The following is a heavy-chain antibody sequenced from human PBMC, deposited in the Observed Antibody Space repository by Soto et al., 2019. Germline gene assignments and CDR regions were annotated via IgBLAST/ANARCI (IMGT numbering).Heavy chain of an antibody. CDR2: INPNSGVT. CDR1: GYTLAAHY. D-gene: IGHD2-21*01. CDR3: ARGGVVVANLFDP. J-gene: IGHJ5*02. V-gene: IGHV1-2*02. Sequence: GASGMVCCKDPGYTLAAHYMHCGRQAPGQGLEWMGWINPNSGVTNYAQKFQGRVTMTRDTSISTVYMDLSSLISDDTAVYFCARGGVVVANLFDPRAQRALVTVSS.